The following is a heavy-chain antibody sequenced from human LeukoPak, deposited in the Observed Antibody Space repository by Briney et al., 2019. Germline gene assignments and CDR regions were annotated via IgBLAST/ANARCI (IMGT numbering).Heavy chain of an antibody. D-gene: IGHD3-22*01. V-gene: IGHV3-33*01. CDR2: IWYDGSNK. Sequence: GRSLRLSCAASGFTFSSYGMHWVRQAPGKGLEWVAVIWYDGSNKYYADSVKGRFTISRDNAKNSLYLQMNSLRAEDTAVYYCARGYTYYESSGQVPFDYWGQGTLLTVPS. J-gene: IGHJ4*02. CDR3: ARGYTYYESSGQVPFDY. CDR1: GFTFSSYG.